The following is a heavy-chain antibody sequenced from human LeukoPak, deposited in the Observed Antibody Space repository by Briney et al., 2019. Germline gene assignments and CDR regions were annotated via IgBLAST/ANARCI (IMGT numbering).Heavy chain of an antibody. D-gene: IGHD5-18*01. CDR2: ISAYNGNT. CDR3: ARDSAYSYGWIFQQTGYMDV. Sequence: ASVKVSCKASGYTFTSYYMHWVRQAPGQGLECMGWISAYNGNTNYAQKLQGRVTMTTDTSTSTAYMELRSLRSDDTAVYYCARDSAYSYGWIFQQTGYMDVWGKGTTVTISS. J-gene: IGHJ6*03. CDR1: GYTFTSYY. V-gene: IGHV1-18*04.